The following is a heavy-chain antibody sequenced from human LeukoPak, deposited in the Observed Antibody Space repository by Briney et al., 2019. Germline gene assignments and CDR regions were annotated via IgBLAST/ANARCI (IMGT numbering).Heavy chain of an antibody. V-gene: IGHV3-23*01. CDR2: ISGSGGST. CDR3: AKDLLRWSFDY. D-gene: IGHD4-23*01. J-gene: IGHJ4*02. CDR1: GFTFSSYA. Sequence: GGSLRLSCAASGFTFSSYAMSWVRQAPGKGLEWVSAISGSGGSTNYANSVKGRFTISRDNSKNTLYLQMNNLRAEDTAVYYCAKDLLRWSFDYWGQGSLVTVSS.